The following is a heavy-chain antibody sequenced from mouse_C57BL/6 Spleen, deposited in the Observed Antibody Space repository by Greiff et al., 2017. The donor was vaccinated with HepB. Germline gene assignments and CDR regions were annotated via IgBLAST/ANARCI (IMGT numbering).Heavy chain of an antibody. Sequence: DVKLVESGPGLVKPSQSLSLTCSVTGYSITSGYYWNWIRQFPGNKLEWMGYISYDGSNNYNPSLKNRISITRDTSKNQFFLKLNSVTTEDTATYYCARWLLRYSDYWGQGTTLTVSS. J-gene: IGHJ2*01. V-gene: IGHV3-6*01. CDR3: ARWLLRYSDY. CDR1: GYSITSGYY. CDR2: ISYDGSN. D-gene: IGHD2-3*01.